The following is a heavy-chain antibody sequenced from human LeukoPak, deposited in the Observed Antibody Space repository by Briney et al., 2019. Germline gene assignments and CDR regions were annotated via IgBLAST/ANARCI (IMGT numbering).Heavy chain of an antibody. Sequence: ASVKVSCKASGYTFTGYHMHWVRQAPGQGLEWMGWINPNSGGTNYAQKLQGRVTMTRDTSISTAYMELSRLRSDDTAVYYCARGIDYGDYVGWFDPWGQGTLVTVSS. V-gene: IGHV1-2*02. D-gene: IGHD4-17*01. CDR3: ARGIDYGDYVGWFDP. J-gene: IGHJ5*02. CDR1: GYTFTGYH. CDR2: INPNSGGT.